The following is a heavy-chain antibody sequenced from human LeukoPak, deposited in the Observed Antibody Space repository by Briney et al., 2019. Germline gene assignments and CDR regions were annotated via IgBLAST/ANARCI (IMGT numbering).Heavy chain of an antibody. CDR2: ISGSGGST. J-gene: IGHJ4*02. V-gene: IGHV3-23*01. CDR1: GFTFSSYA. CDR3: AKEYSSGWYYFVY. Sequence: GGTLRLSCAASGFTFSSYAMSWVRQAPGKGLEWVSTISGSGGSTYYADSVKGPFTISRDNSKNTLSLQMNSLRAEDTAIYYCAKEYSSGWYYFVYWGQGTLVTVSS. D-gene: IGHD6-19*01.